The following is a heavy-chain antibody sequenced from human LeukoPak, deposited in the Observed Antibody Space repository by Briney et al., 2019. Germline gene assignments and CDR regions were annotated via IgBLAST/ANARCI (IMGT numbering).Heavy chain of an antibody. V-gene: IGHV3-7*01. CDR2: IKQDGNEK. CDR3: AREDRGNFGVYFFDY. CDR1: GFTFSNYW. D-gene: IGHD2-8*01. Sequence: PGGSLRLSCAASGFTFSNYWMNWVRQAPGKGLEWVANIKQDGNEKYYVDSVKGRFTISRDNAKNSLYLQMNSLRAEDTAVYYCAREDRGNFGVYFFDYWGQGIQVTVSS. J-gene: IGHJ4*02.